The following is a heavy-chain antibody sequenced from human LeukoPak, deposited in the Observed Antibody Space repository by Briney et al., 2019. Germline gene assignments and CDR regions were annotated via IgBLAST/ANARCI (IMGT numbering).Heavy chain of an antibody. CDR2: ISSSSEFI. J-gene: IGHJ4*02. CDR1: EFTFSSYS. Sequence: PGGSLRLSCAASEFTFSSYSMNWVRQAPGKGLEWVSSISSSSEFIYYADSVKGRFTISRDNARNSLYLQMNSLRAEDTAVYYCARWLGAIAWPYYFDYWGQGTLVTVSS. CDR3: ARWLGAIAWPYYFDY. D-gene: IGHD3-16*02. V-gene: IGHV3-21*01.